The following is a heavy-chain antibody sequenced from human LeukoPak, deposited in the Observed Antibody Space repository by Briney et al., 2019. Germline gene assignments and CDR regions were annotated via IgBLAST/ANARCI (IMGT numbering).Heavy chain of an antibody. J-gene: IGHJ5*02. D-gene: IGHD2-8*01. Sequence: PGGSLRLSCAASGFTFSSYAMSWVRQAPGKGLEWVSAISGSGGSTYYADSVKGRFTISRDNSKNTLYLQMNSLRAEDTAVYYCAKDPRREDIVLMPWFDPWGQGTLVTVSS. CDR1: GFTFSSYA. CDR3: AKDPRREDIVLMPWFDP. CDR2: ISGSGGST. V-gene: IGHV3-23*01.